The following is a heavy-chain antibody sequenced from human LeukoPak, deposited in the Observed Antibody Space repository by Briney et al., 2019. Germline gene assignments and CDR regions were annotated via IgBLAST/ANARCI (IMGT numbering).Heavy chain of an antibody. Sequence: SETLSLTCTVSGGSISSSSYYWGWIRQPPGKGLEWIVSIYFSGSTYYNPSLKSRVTISVDTSKNQLSLKVRSMTAADTAIYYCARVRTGSRGRPAYLDHWGQGTLVIVSS. CDR1: GGSISSSSYY. J-gene: IGHJ1*01. D-gene: IGHD3-10*01. CDR3: ARVRTGSRGRPAYLDH. CDR2: IYFSGST. V-gene: IGHV4-39*07.